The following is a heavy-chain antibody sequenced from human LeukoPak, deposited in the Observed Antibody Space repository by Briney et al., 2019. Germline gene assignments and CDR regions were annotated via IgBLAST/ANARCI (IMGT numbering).Heavy chain of an antibody. CDR2: VHGDGYSI. CDR3: ARAQVGAPTDF. D-gene: IGHD1-26*01. J-gene: IGHJ4*02. V-gene: IGHV3-74*01. Sequence: GGSLRLSCAASGFPFSSYAMYWVRQAPGKGLVWVARVHGDGYSISYADSVRGRFTISRDNAKDTLYLHMNSLRPEHTAVYYCARAQVGAPTDFWGQGTLVTVSS. CDR1: GFPFSSYA.